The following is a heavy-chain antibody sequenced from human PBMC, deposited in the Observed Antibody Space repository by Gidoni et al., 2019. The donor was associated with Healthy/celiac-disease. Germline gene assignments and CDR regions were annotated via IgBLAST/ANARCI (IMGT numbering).Heavy chain of an antibody. Sequence: KGRFTISRDNSKNTLYLQMNSLRAEDTAVYYCARDQGYSYGLNSCDYWGQGTLVTVSS. CDR3: ARDQGYSYGLNSCDY. D-gene: IGHD5-18*01. V-gene: IGHV3-30*07. J-gene: IGHJ4*02.